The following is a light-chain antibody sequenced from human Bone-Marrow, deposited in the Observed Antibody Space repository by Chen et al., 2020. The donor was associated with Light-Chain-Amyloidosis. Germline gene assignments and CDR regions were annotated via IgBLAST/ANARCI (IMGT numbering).Light chain of an antibody. CDR2: AAS. CDR1: QSIASY. V-gene: IGKV1-39*01. CDR3: QQSYRTLWT. Sequence: DIQITQSPSSLAASIGDRVTITCRASQSIASYLNCYQQRPGKAPKLLIYAASNLQSGVPSRFSGSGSGTDFTLTISGLQPEDSATYYCQQSYRTLWTFGQGTKVEIK. J-gene: IGKJ1*01.